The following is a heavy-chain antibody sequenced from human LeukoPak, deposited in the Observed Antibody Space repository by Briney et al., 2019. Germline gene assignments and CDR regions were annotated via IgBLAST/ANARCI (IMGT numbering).Heavy chain of an antibody. D-gene: IGHD1-26*01. J-gene: IGHJ3*02. V-gene: IGHV5-51*01. CDR2: IYPGDSDT. CDR3: ARHPTEWELLEDDAFDI. CDR1: GYSFTSYW. Sequence: HGESLKISCKGSGYSFTSYWIGWVRQMPGKGLEWMGIIYPGDSDTRYSPSFQGQVTISADKSISTAYLQWSSLKASDTAMYYCARHPTEWELLEDDAFDIWGQGTMVTVSS.